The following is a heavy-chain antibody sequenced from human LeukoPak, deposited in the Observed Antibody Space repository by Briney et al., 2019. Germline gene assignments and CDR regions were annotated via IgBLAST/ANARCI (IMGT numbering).Heavy chain of an antibody. V-gene: IGHV3-7*03. D-gene: IGHD1-14*01. CDR2: IKQDGSKK. CDR1: GFTFSDYW. J-gene: IGHJ4*02. CDR3: ARRYFDY. Sequence: PGGSLRLSCAASGFTFSDYWMQWVRQAPGKGLEWVANIKQDGSKKYYVDSVKGRFTISRDNAKNSLFLPMNSLRPEDTAIYYCARRYFDYWGQGTLVTVSS.